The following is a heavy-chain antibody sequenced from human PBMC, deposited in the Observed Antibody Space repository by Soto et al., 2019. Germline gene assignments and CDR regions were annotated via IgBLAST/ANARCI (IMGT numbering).Heavy chain of an antibody. V-gene: IGHV1-45*02. CDR3: ASGGAGSGPFTWELPDH. D-gene: IGHD1-26*01. Sequence: QLQLVQSGAEVKKPGSSVTVSCKALGNTFTYRYLHWVRQVPGQALEWMGWITPFSDVHYAQKFQERVTITRDRSINTAYMRMSSLRSEDTAMYYCASGGAGSGPFTWELPDHWGQGTLVTVSS. CDR1: GNTFTYRY. CDR2: ITPFSDV. J-gene: IGHJ4*02.